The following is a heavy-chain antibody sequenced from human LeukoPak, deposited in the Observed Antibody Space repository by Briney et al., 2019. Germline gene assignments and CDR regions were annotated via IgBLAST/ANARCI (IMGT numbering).Heavy chain of an antibody. CDR1: GYSISSGYY. Sequence: SETLSLTCAVSGYSISSGYYWGWIRQPPGKGLEWIGSIYHSGSTYYDPSLKSRVIISVDTSKNQISLKLSSVTAADTAVYYCARHSSGWYGGDYWGQGTLVTVSS. CDR2: IYHSGST. V-gene: IGHV4-38-2*01. CDR3: ARHSSGWYGGDY. D-gene: IGHD6-19*01. J-gene: IGHJ4*02.